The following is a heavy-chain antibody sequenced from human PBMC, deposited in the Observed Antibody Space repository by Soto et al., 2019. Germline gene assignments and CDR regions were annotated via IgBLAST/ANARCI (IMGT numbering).Heavy chain of an antibody. D-gene: IGHD3-16*01. Sequence: QVQLVQSGAEVKKPASSVKVSCKASGGTFSSYTISWVRQPPGQGLEWMGRIIPILGIANYPQKFQGRVTITAYKSTSTANMALSSLSAEDTAVYYCASLGYEDDCMDVWGQGTTVIV. CDR1: GGTFSSYT. CDR2: IIPILGIA. V-gene: IGHV1-69*02. J-gene: IGHJ6*02. CDR3: ASLGYEDDCMDV.